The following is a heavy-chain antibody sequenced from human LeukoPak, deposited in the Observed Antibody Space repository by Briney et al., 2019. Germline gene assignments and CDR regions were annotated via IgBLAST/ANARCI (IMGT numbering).Heavy chain of an antibody. CDR2: IYYSGST. CDR1: GGSISSYY. D-gene: IGHD3-3*02. V-gene: IGHV4-59*01. CDR3: ARDLSPIWYFDL. J-gene: IGHJ2*01. Sequence: SETLSLTCTVSGGSISSYYWSWIRQPPAKGLEWIGYIYYSGSTNYNPSLKSRVTISVDTSKNQFSLKLSSVTAADTAVYYSARDLSPIWYFDLWGRGTLVTVSS.